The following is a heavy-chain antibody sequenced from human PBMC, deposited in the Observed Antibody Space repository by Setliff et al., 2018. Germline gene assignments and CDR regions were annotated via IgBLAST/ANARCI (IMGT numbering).Heavy chain of an antibody. V-gene: IGHV4-39*07. CDR1: GVTIGGGNYYY. CDR2: ISYSGSA. CDR3: ARVDFTMIQGVLGL. J-gene: IGHJ1*01. D-gene: IGHD3-10*01. Sequence: LSLTCSLSGVTIGGGNYYYWTWIRQPPGKGLEWIGTISYSGSAFYNPSLKSRVTISVDMSKNQFSMKLTSVTAADTAVYYCARVDFTMIQGVLGLWGQGTLVTVSS.